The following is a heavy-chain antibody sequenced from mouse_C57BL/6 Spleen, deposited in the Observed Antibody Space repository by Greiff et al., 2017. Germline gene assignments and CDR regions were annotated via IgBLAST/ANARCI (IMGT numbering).Heavy chain of an antibody. J-gene: IGHJ4*01. CDR2: IDPSDSYT. CDR3: ARSSTGTRAMDY. D-gene: IGHD4-1*02. CDR1: GYTFTSYW. Sequence: QVQLKQPGAELVMPGASVKLSCKASGYTFTSYWMHWVKQRPGQGLEWIGEIDPSDSYTNYNQKFKGKSTLTVDKSSSTAYMQLSSLTSEDSAVYYCARSSTGTRAMDYWGQGTSVTVSS. V-gene: IGHV1-69*01.